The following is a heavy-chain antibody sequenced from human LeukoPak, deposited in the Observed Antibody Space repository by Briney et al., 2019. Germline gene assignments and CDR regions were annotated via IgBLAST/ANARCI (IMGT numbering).Heavy chain of an antibody. CDR3: ARHLGGYSYNYYYSMDV. J-gene: IGHJ6*02. CDR2: IFYSGST. D-gene: IGHD5-18*01. V-gene: IGHV4-59*01. Sequence: PSETLSLTCTVSGGSLIYYYWGWIRQPPGKGLEYIGYIFYSGSTNYNPSLKSRVTISADTSKNQFSLKLSSVTAADTAVYYCARHLGGYSYNYYYSMDVWGQGTTVTVSS. CDR1: GGSLIYYY.